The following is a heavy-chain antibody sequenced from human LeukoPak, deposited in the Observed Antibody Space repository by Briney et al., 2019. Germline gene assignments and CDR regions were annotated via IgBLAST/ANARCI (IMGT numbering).Heavy chain of an antibody. J-gene: IGHJ5*02. CDR1: GGSISSSSYY. CDR2: IYYSGST. D-gene: IGHD3-9*01. Sequence: SETLSLTCTVSGGSISSSSYYRGWIRQPPGKGLEWIGSIYYSGSTYYNPSLKSRVTISVDTSKNQFSLKLSSVTAADTAVYYCASSRYFDWSRFDPWGQGTLVTVSS. V-gene: IGHV4-39*01. CDR3: ASSRYFDWSRFDP.